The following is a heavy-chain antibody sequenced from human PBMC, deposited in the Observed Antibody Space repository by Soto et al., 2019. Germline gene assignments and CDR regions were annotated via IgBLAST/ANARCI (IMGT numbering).Heavy chain of an antibody. D-gene: IGHD6-19*01. J-gene: IGHJ3*02. CDR3: AAGPGYSSGWYGFGIANSHDAFDI. CDR1: GFTFSGSA. V-gene: IGHV3-73*01. CDR2: IRSKANSYAT. Sequence: PGGSLRLSCAASGFTFSGSAMHWVRQASGKGLEWVGRIRSKANSYATAYAASVKGRFTISRDDSKNTAYLQMNSLKTEDTAVYYCAAGPGYSSGWYGFGIANSHDAFDIWGQGTMVTVSS.